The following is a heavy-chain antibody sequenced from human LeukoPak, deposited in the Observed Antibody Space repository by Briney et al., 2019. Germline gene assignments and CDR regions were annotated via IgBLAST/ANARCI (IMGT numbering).Heavy chain of an antibody. D-gene: IGHD6-13*01. Sequence: ASVKVSCKASGFTFTDYYIHWVRQAPGQGLEWMGWINPNSGGTNYPQKFQGRVTMTRDTSISTAYMELTGLRSGDTAVYYCAKDAYSGFSGSFYSDYWGQGTLVTVSS. CDR2: INPNSGGT. CDR1: GFTFTDYY. V-gene: IGHV1-2*02. CDR3: AKDAYSGFSGSFYSDY. J-gene: IGHJ4*02.